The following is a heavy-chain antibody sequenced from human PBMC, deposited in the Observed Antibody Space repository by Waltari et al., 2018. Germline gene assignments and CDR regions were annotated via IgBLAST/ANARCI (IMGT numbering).Heavy chain of an antibody. CDR2: INPSGGST. Sequence: QVQLVQSGAEVKKPGASVKVSCKASGYTFTSYYMHWVRQAPGQGLEGLGIINPSGGSTSYAQKCQGRVTMTRDTSTSTVYMELSSLRSEDTAVYYCARDPAAGTGFDYWGQGILVTVSS. V-gene: IGHV1-46*01. J-gene: IGHJ4*02. CDR3: ARDPAAGTGFDY. D-gene: IGHD6-13*01. CDR1: GYTFTSYY.